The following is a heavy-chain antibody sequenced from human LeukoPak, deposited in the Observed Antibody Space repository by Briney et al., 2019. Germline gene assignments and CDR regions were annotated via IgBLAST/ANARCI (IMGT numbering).Heavy chain of an antibody. V-gene: IGHV4-39*01. Sequence: SETLSLTCTVSGGSISSSSYYWGWIRQPPGKGLEWIGSIYYSGSTYYNPSLKSRVSMSVDTSKNQFSLKLSSVTAADTAVYYCARRLDPWGQGTLVTVSS. CDR3: ARRLDP. J-gene: IGHJ5*02. CDR2: IYYSGST. CDR1: GGSISSSSYY.